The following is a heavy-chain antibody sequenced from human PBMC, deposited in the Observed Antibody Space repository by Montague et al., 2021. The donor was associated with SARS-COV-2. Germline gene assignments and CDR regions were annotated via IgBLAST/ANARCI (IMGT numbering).Heavy chain of an antibody. J-gene: IGHJ5*02. D-gene: IGHD1-26*01. CDR2: IYSSGST. CDR3: TGEGGSYHEDWFDP. Sequence: SETLSLTCTVSDGSINNFYWSWIRQPAGKGLEWIGRIYSSGSTSYSPSLKSRVTMSIDTSKNQFSLNMSSVTAADTAVYYCTGEGGSYHEDWFDPWGQGTLVTVSS. CDR1: DGSINNFY. V-gene: IGHV4-4*07.